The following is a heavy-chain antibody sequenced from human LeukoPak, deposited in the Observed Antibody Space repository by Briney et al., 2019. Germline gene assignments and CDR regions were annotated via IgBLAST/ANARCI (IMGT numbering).Heavy chain of an antibody. Sequence: ASVTVSYKTSVYTFTNYGVSWVRQAPGQRLEWMGWISTYNYNTNYAQKFRGRVTLTKDTSTSTVYMELRSLRSDDTAIYYCARQVDTAMALPDYWGQGTLVTVSS. J-gene: IGHJ4*02. CDR2: ISTYNYNT. CDR1: VYTFTNYG. CDR3: ARQVDTAMALPDY. V-gene: IGHV1-18*01. D-gene: IGHD5-18*01.